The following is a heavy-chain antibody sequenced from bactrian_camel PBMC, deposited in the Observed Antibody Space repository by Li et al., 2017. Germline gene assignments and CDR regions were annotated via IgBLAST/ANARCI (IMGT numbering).Heavy chain of an antibody. CDR3: ATQLAYAEYKY. CDR2: LASDGTT. CDR1: GHTGRMYC. Sequence: HVQLVESGGGLVQAGGSLRLSCGSSSGHTGRMYCMAWFRLAPGKEREGVVALASDGTTYYSDAVKGRFTISRDNPKNTLYLQLNNLKTEDAAVYYCATQLAYAEYKYWGQGTQVTVS. D-gene: IGHD7*01. V-gene: IGHV3S57*01. J-gene: IGHJ4*01.